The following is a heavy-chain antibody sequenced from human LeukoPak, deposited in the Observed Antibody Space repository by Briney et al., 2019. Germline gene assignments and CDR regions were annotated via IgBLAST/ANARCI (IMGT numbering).Heavy chain of an antibody. J-gene: IGHJ4*02. CDR1: GGTFSSYA. D-gene: IGHD1-26*01. CDR2: IIPIFGTA. Sequence: VASVKVSCKASGGTFSSYAISWVRQAPGQGLEWMGGIIPIFGTANYAQMFQGRVTITTDESTSTAYMELSSLRSEDTAVYYCARGWSSDFDYWGQGTLVTVSS. V-gene: IGHV1-69*05. CDR3: ARGWSSDFDY.